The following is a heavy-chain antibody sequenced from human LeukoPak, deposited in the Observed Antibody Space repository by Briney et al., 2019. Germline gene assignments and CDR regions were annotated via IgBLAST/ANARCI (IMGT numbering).Heavy chain of an antibody. V-gene: IGHV3-21*01. J-gene: IGHJ1*01. CDR1: GFTFSRYS. CDR3: VRDLMGSGATTAYLHH. Sequence: GGSLRLSCAASGFTFSRYSMNWVRQASGKGLEWVSSMSVNSGLIYYADSVKGRFTVSRDNAKNSLYLQMNSLRAEDMAVYFCVRDLMGSGATTAYLHHWGQGTLVTVSS. CDR2: MSVNSGLI. D-gene: IGHD4/OR15-4a*01.